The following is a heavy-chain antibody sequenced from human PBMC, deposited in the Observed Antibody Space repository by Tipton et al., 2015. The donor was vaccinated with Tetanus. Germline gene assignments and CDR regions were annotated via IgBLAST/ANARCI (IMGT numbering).Heavy chain of an antibody. CDR2: ISGSGDTT. CDR1: GFTFSTYW. CDR3: ATDGLPRGFVMVEATTQKYFRH. J-gene: IGHJ1*01. Sequence: SLRLSCAVSGFTFSTYWMAWVRQAPGKGLVWVSSISGSGDTTYYADSVRGRFTVSRDNSKDTVYLDVRSLRDEDTAVYYCATDGLPRGFVMVEATTQKYFRHWGRGTLVTVSS. V-gene: IGHV3-23*01. D-gene: IGHD2-21*01.